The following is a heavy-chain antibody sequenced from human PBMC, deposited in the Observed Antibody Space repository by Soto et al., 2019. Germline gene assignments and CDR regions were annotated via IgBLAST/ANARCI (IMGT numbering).Heavy chain of an antibody. CDR3: ARMSYFYDKWYFDL. D-gene: IGHD3-22*01. Sequence: QLQESGPGLVMPSQTLSLTCTVSGASINNNDYYWSWIRQTPGKGLELIGYGYYSGSTDYIPSLKSRLSMSIDKSQNQFTLKLNSVTAADTATYYCARMSYFYDKWYFDLWGRGTLVTVSS. CDR1: GASINNNDYY. CDR2: GYYSGST. V-gene: IGHV4-30-4*01. J-gene: IGHJ2*01.